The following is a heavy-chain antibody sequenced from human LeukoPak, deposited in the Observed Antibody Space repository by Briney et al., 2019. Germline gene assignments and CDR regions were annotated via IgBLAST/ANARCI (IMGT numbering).Heavy chain of an antibody. Sequence: GGSLRLSCAASGFTFSSYSMNWVRQAPGKGLEWVSSISSRSSYIYYADSVKGRFTISRDNAKNSLYLQMNSLRAEDTAVYYCASKIVGAKGFDYWGQGTLVTVSS. CDR2: ISSRSSYI. D-gene: IGHD1-26*01. V-gene: IGHV3-21*01. CDR1: GFTFSSYS. CDR3: ASKIVGAKGFDY. J-gene: IGHJ4*02.